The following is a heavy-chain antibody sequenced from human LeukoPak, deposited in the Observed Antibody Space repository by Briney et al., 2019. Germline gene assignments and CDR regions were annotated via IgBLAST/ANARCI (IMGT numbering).Heavy chain of an antibody. V-gene: IGHV4-39*01. CDR3: ARQTGSGLFILP. CDR2: IYYSGNT. J-gene: IGHJ4*02. Sequence: SETLSLTCTVSGGSISSSTYYWGWIRQPPGKGLEWIGSIYYSGNTYYNASLKSRVSISVDTSKNQFSLRLTSVTAADTAVYYCARQTGSGLFILPGGQGKLVTVSS. D-gene: IGHD3-10*01. CDR1: GGSISSSTYY.